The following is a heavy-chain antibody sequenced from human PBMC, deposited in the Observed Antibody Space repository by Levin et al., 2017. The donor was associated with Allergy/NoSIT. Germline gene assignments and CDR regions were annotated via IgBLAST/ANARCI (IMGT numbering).Heavy chain of an antibody. J-gene: IGHJ5*02. CDR3: ARVLRGAFDP. CDR2: IDTAGDT. V-gene: IGHV3-13*04. Sequence: GESLKISCAASGFTFSNYDMHWVRQVTGKGLEWVSGIDTAGDTYYAVSVKGRFSVSRENAKNSLYLQMNSLRAGDTAIYYCARVLRGAFDPWGQGTLVTVSS. D-gene: IGHD3-3*01. CDR1: GFTFSNYD.